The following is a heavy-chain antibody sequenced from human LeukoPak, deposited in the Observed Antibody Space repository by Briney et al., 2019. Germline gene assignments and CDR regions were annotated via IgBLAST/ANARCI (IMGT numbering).Heavy chain of an antibody. D-gene: IGHD3-22*01. J-gene: IGHJ4*02. Sequence: SVKVSCKAPGGTFSSYAISWVRQAPGQGLEWMGGIIPIFGTANYAQKFQGRVTITTDESTSTAYMELSSLRSEDTAVYYCARAPGYYDSSGYYHRYFDYWGQGTLVTVSS. CDR1: GGTFSSYA. CDR3: ARAPGYYDSSGYYHRYFDY. CDR2: IIPIFGTA. V-gene: IGHV1-69*05.